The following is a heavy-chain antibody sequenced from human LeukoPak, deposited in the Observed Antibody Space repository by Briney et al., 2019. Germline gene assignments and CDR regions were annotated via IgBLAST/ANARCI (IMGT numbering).Heavy chain of an antibody. CDR3: ARNFYASSGYYLDDFYFDF. V-gene: IGHV4-30-4*01. D-gene: IGHD3-22*01. Sequence: SETLSLTCTVSGVSISSGDYYWSWLRQPPGKGLEWIGYIYYSGSTYYNPSLKSRVTMSVDTSTNQFSLKLISVTAADTALYYCARNFYASSGYYLDDFYFDFWGQGTLVTVSS. J-gene: IGHJ4*02. CDR2: IYYSGST. CDR1: GVSISSGDYY.